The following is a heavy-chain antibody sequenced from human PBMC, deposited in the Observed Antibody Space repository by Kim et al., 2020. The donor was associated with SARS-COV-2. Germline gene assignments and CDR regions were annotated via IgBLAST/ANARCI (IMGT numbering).Heavy chain of an antibody. D-gene: IGHD3-16*01. CDR3: ARAFSRGNYFDY. V-gene: IGHV4-34*01. Sequence: SETLSLTCAVYGGSFSGYYWSWIRQPPGKGLEWIGEINHSGSTNYNPSLKSRVTISVDTSKNQFSLKLSSVTAADTAVYYCARAFSRGNYFDYWGQGTLVTVSS. J-gene: IGHJ4*02. CDR1: GGSFSGYY. CDR2: INHSGST.